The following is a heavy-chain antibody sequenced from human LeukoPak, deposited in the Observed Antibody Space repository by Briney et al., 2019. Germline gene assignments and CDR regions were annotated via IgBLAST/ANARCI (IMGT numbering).Heavy chain of an antibody. Sequence: GGSLRLSCAASGFTFSSYSMSWVRQAPGKGLEWVANIKQDGSEKYYVDSVKGRFTISRDNAKNSLYLQMNSLRAEDTAVYYCARDWRDYGDYGMDVWGQGTTVTVSS. J-gene: IGHJ6*02. CDR1: GFTFSSYS. CDR2: IKQDGSEK. V-gene: IGHV3-7*01. D-gene: IGHD4-17*01. CDR3: ARDWRDYGDYGMDV.